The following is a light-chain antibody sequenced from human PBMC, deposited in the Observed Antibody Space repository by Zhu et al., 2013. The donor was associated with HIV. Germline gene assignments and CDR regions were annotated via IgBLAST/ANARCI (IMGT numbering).Light chain of an antibody. J-gene: IGKJ3*01. CDR1: QNVNNY. Sequence: EFVLTQSPATLSLSPGERATLSCRASQNVNNYVAWYQQKPGQAPRLHIYDASNRATGIPARFSGSGSGTDFTLTISSLEPEDFAVYYCQQRSNWPPLFTFGPGTKVDIK. CDR2: DAS. CDR3: QQRSNWPPLFT. V-gene: IGKV3-11*01.